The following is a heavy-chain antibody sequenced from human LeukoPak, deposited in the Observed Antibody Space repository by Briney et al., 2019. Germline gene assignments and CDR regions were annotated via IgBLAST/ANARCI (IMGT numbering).Heavy chain of an antibody. CDR3: ARDRPEMATTPYYYYYYMDV. J-gene: IGHJ6*03. D-gene: IGHD5-24*01. CDR2: ISYDGSNK. Sequence: GGSLRLSCAASGFTFSSYAMHWVRQAPGKGLEWVAVISYDGSNKYYADSVKGRFTISRDNSKNTLYLQMNSLRAEDTAVYYCARDRPEMATTPYYYYYYMDVWGKGTTVTVSS. CDR1: GFTFSSYA. V-gene: IGHV3-30*04.